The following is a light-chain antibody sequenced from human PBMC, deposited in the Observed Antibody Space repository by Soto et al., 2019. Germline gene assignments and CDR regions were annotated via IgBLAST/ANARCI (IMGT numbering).Light chain of an antibody. CDR1: QGIANF. CDR3: QQLNNFPIP. V-gene: IGKV1-9*01. Sequence: IQLTQSPSSLSASVGARVTISCRASQGIANFLAWYQQKPGKAPKLLIYGASTLQSGVPSRFSGSGSGTDFTLTISSLQPEDFATYYCQQLNNFPIPFDPGTKVDIK. CDR2: GAS. J-gene: IGKJ3*01.